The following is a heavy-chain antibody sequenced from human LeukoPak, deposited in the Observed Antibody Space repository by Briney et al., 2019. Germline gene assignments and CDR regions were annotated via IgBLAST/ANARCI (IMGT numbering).Heavy chain of an antibody. D-gene: IGHD3-16*01. J-gene: IGHJ3*02. CDR2: IYYSGST. V-gene: IGHV4-61*08. CDR1: GGSISSGGYY. Sequence: SQTLSLTCTVSGGSISSGGYYWSWIRQPPGKGLEWIGYIYYSGSTNYNPSLKSRVTISVDTSKNQFSLKLSSVTAADTAVYYCARASLRYDYVWGSGGAFDIWGQGTMVTVSS. CDR3: ARASLRYDYVWGSGGAFDI.